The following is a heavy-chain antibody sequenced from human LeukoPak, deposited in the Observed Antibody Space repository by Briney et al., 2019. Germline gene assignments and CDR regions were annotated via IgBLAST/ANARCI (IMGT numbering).Heavy chain of an antibody. D-gene: IGHD5-12*01. J-gene: IGHJ4*02. CDR2: IIPILGIA. CDR1: GGTFSSYA. CDR3: ARELNQYVDIVATILN. Sequence: SVRVSCKASGGTFSSYAISWVRQAPGQGLEWMGRIIPILGIANYAQKFQGRVTITADKSTSTAYMELSSLRSEDTAVYYCARELNQYVDIVATILNWGQGTLVTVSS. V-gene: IGHV1-69*04.